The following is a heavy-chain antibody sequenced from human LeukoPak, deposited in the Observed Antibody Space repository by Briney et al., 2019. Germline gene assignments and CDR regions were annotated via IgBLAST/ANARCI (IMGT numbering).Heavy chain of an antibody. D-gene: IGHD3-10*01. CDR1: GGSFGDYH. CDR2: IHQRGVT. J-gene: IGHJ4*02. CDR3: GSLQQIRGLSVFDF. Sequence: SETLSLTCALSGGSFGDYHWSWIRQPPGKGLEWIGEIHQRGVTTYNPSLKSRVTLSIDASKRQFSVKLTSVTAADTAVYFCGSLQQIRGLSVFDFWGQRALVTVSS. V-gene: IGHV4-34*01.